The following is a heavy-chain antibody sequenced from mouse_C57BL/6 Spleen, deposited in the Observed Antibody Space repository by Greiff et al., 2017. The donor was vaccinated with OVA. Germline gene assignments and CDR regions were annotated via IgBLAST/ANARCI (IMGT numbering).Heavy chain of an antibody. D-gene: IGHD1-1*01. J-gene: IGHJ2*01. Sequence: EVQRVESGGGLVKPGGSLKLSCAASGFTFSDYGMHWVRQAPEKGLEWVAYISSGSSTIYYADTVKGRFTISRDNAKNTLFLQMTSLRSEDTAMYYCARLGYGSSSYYFDYWGQGTTLTVSS. CDR2: ISSGSSTI. CDR1: GFTFSDYG. V-gene: IGHV5-17*01. CDR3: ARLGYGSSSYYFDY.